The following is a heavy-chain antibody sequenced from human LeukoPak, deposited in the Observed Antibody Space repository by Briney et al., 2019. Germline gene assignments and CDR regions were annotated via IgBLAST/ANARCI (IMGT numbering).Heavy chain of an antibody. D-gene: IGHD1-26*01. V-gene: IGHV1-2*06. Sequence: ASVKVSCKASGGTFSSYAISWVRQAPGQGLEWMGRINPSSGDTNYAQNFQGRVTMTRDTSISTAYMELSRLRSDDTAVYYCATTSGYFYYWGQGTLVTVSS. CDR3: ATTSGYFYY. CDR2: INPSSGDT. J-gene: IGHJ4*02. CDR1: GGTFSSYA.